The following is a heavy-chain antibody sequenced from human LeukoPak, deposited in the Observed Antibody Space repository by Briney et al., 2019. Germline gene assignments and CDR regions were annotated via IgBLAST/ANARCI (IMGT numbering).Heavy chain of an antibody. CDR3: ARDQDFGSYPEVDDY. J-gene: IGHJ4*02. CDR1: GYTFTSYG. Sequence: VASVTVSCKASGYTFTSYGISWVRQAPGQGLEWMGWISAYNGNTHYAHKLQGRVTMTTDTSTSTAYMELRSLRSDDTAVYYCARDQDFGSYPEVDDYWGQGTLVTVSS. D-gene: IGHD1-26*01. CDR2: ISAYNGNT. V-gene: IGHV1-18*01.